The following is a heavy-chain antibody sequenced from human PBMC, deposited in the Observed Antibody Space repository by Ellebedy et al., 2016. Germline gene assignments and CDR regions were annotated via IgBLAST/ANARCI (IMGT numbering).Heavy chain of an antibody. V-gene: IGHV4-30-4*01. CDR3: TREVRGYSPYYYYYMDV. CDR2: IYYSGST. CDR1: GGSISSGDYY. J-gene: IGHJ6*03. Sequence: SETLSLXCTVSGGSISSGDYYWSWIRQPPGKGLEWIGYIYYSGSTYYNPSLKSRVTISVDTSKNQFSLKLRYVTAADTAVYYCTREVRGYSPYYYYYMDVWGKGTTVTVSS. D-gene: IGHD3-3*01.